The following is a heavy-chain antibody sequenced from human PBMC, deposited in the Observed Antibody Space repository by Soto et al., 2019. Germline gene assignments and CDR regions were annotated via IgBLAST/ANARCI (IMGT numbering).Heavy chain of an antibody. J-gene: IGHJ3*02. V-gene: IGHV1-8*01. CDR1: GYTFTSYD. D-gene: IGHD3-3*01. CDR2: MNPNSCNT. CDR3: ARELYADFWSGDDAFDI. Sequence: QVQLVQSGAEVKKPGASVKVSCKASGYTFTSYDINWVRQATGQGLEWMGWMNPNSCNTGYAQKFQGRVTMTRNTSISTAYMELSSLRSEDTAVYYCARELYADFWSGDDAFDIWGQGTMVTVSS.